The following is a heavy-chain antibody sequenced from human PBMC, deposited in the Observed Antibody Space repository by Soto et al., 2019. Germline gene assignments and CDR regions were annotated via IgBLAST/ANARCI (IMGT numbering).Heavy chain of an antibody. CDR2: IYYSGST. CDR1: GGSISSYY. V-gene: IGHV4-59*01. CDR3: ARDTMVRGVPPFHYYYGMDV. D-gene: IGHD3-10*01. Sequence: SETLSLTCTVSGGSISSYYWSWIRQPPGKGLEWIGYIYYSGSTNYNPSLKSRVTISVDTSKNQFSLKLSSVTAADTAVYYCARDTMVRGVPPFHYYYGMDVWGQGTTVT. J-gene: IGHJ6*02.